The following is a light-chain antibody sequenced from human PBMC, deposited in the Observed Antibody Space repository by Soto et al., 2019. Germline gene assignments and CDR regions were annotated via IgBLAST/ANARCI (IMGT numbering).Light chain of an antibody. CDR2: EVS. CDR3: SSYTSSSTSSYV. V-gene: IGLV2-14*01. Sequence: QSALTQPASVSGSPGQSITISCTGTSSDVGGYNYVSWYQQHPGKAPKLMIYEVSNRPSGVSNRFSGSKSGNTASLTISGLQAEDEADYYCSSYTSSSTSSYVFGTWTKVTVL. J-gene: IGLJ1*01. CDR1: SSDVGGYNY.